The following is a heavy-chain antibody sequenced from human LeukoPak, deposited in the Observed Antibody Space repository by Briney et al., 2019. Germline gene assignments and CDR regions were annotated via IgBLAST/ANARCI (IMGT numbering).Heavy chain of an antibody. CDR1: GFTFSSYA. J-gene: IGHJ4*02. Sequence: GGSLRLSCAASGFTFSSYAVSWVRQAPGKGLEWVSAISGSGGSTYYADSVKGRFTISRDNSKNTLYLQMNSLRAEDTAVYYCATRLAAAGTGPDYWGQGTLVTVSS. V-gene: IGHV3-23*01. CDR2: ISGSGGST. CDR3: ATRLAAAGTGPDY. D-gene: IGHD6-13*01.